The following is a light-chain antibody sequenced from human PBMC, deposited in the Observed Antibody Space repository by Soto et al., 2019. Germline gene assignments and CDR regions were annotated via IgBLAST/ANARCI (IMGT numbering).Light chain of an antibody. Sequence: SFLTQSPATLSLSPGERATVFCRASQTAISDYLAWYQQKPGQAPRLLIYGTSSRASGVPDRFSGSTSGTDFILTINRLEPEDFAVYYCQQGFTFGPGTRVD. J-gene: IGKJ3*01. CDR2: GTS. CDR1: QTAISDY. V-gene: IGKV3D-20*02. CDR3: QQGFT.